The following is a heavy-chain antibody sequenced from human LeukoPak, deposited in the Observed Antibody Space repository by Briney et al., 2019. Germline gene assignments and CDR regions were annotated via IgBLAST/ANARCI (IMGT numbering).Heavy chain of an antibody. CDR1: GFSFNSYD. CDR3: ARDRGYDFWSGSFDL. D-gene: IGHD3-3*01. V-gene: IGHV3-13*01. CDR2: IGTGGDT. Sequence: PGGSLRLSCEASGFSFNSYDMHWVRQVTGKGLECVSAIGTGGDTYYADFVKGRFTISRENAKKSFYLELNCLSAGETAVYYCARDRGYDFWSGSFDLCGRGTLVTVSS. J-gene: IGHJ2*01.